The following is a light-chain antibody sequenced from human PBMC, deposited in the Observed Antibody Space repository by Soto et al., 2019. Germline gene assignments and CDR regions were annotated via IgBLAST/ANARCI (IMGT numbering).Light chain of an antibody. V-gene: IGKV1-27*01. CDR3: QMYNIDPRT. CDR1: PGISNY. J-gene: IGKJ1*01. CDR2: AAS. Sequence: IQMTQSPSSLSASVGDRATSTGRASPGISNYLAWYQQKPGKVPELLIFAASTLRPGVPSRFSGSGSGTDFTLTISSLQPEDVATYYCQMYNIDPRTFGHGTKVEI.